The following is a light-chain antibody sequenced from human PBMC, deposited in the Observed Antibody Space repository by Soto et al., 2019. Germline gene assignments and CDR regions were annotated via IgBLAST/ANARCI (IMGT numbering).Light chain of an antibody. V-gene: IGKV3-20*01. CDR1: QSVSSSY. CDR3: QQYGASPPSWT. Sequence: ETVLTQSPGTLSLSPGARATLSCRASQSVSSSYLAWYQQKPGQAPRLLIYGASSRATGIPDRFSGSGSGTDVTLTISRLEPEDFAVYYCQQYGASPPSWTFGQGPKVEIK. CDR2: GAS. J-gene: IGKJ1*01.